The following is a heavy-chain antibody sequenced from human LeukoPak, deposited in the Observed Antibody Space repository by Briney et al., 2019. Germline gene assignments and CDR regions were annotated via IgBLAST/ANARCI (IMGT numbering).Heavy chain of an antibody. D-gene: IGHD3-22*01. Sequence: GGSLRLSCAASGFTFDDYAMHWVRQAPGKGLEWVSGISWNSGSIGYADSVKGRFTISRDNAKNSLYLQMNSLRAEDTALYYCAKDTLYYYDSSGFDYWGQGTLVTVSS. J-gene: IGHJ4*02. CDR3: AKDTLYYYDSSGFDY. CDR2: ISWNSGSI. V-gene: IGHV3-9*01. CDR1: GFTFDDYA.